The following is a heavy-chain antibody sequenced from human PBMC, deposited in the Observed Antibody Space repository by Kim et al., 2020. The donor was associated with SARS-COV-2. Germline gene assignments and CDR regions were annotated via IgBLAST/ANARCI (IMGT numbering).Heavy chain of an antibody. D-gene: IGHD6-19*01. Sequence: SGPTLVNPTQTLTLTCTFSGFSLSTSGVGVGWIRQPPGKALEWLALIHWNADKRYSPSLKSRLTITKDTSKNQVVLTMTNMDPVDTATYYCAHSPRASIAVAGTSYDYWGQGTLVTVSS. J-gene: IGHJ4*02. CDR3: AHSPRASIAVAGTSYDY. V-gene: IGHV2-5*01. CDR2: IHWNADK. CDR1: GFSLSTSGVG.